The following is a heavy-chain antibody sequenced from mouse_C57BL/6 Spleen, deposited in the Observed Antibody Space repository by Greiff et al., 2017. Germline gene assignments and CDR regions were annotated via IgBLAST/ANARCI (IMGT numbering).Heavy chain of an antibody. CDR1: GYSITSGYY. Sequence: DVQLQESGPGLVKPSQSLSLTCSVTGYSITSGYYWNWIRQFPGNKLEWMGYISYDGSNNYNPSLKNRISITRDTSKNQFFLKLNSVTTEDTATYYCAREGYYYGSSYAMDYWGQGTSVTVSS. V-gene: IGHV3-6*01. J-gene: IGHJ4*01. CDR2: ISYDGSN. CDR3: AREGYYYGSSYAMDY. D-gene: IGHD1-1*01.